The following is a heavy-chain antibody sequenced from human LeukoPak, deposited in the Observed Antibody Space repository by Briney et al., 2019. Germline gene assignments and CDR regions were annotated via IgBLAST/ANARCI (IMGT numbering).Heavy chain of an antibody. CDR3: ARVPKITMVRGELYYFDY. Sequence: GGSLRLSCAASGFTFDDYGMTWVRQAPGKGLEWVSGINWYGGSTGYADSVKGRFTISRDNAKNSLYLQMNSLRAEDTALYYCARVPKITMVRGELYYFDYWGQGTLVTVSS. V-gene: IGHV3-20*04. CDR1: GFTFDDYG. CDR2: INWYGGST. D-gene: IGHD3-10*01. J-gene: IGHJ4*02.